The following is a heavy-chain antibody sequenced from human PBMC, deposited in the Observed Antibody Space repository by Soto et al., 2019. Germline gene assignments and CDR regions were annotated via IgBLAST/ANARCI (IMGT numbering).Heavy chain of an antibody. J-gene: IGHJ4*02. V-gene: IGHV4-61*01. CDR2: ISYSGST. D-gene: IGHD1-26*01. Sequence: ASETLSLTCTVSGAYVSSGNYYWSWIRQPPGKGLECIGYISYSGSTNYNPSLKSRVTISIDTSKNQFSLKLSSVTAADTAVYYCARGSGSYYAYWGQGTLVTVSS. CDR3: ARGSGSYYAY. CDR1: GAYVSSGNYY.